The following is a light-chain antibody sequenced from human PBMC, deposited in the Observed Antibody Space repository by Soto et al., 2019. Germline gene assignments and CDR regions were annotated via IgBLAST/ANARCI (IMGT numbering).Light chain of an antibody. CDR1: QSLTRN. J-gene: IGKJ2*01. V-gene: IGKV3-15*01. Sequence: EIVMTQSPATLSVSPGERAALSCRASQSLTRNLAWYQQKPGQAPRLLMYEASTRATGIPARFSGSGSGTEFTLTISSVQSEDSAVYYCQQYGASPPYTFGQGTRLEI. CDR3: QQYGASPPYT. CDR2: EAS.